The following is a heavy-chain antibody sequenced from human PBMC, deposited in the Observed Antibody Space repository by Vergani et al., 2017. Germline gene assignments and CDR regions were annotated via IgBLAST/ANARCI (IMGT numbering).Heavy chain of an antibody. CDR2: INPIDSKI. V-gene: IGHV5-51*01. J-gene: IGHJ4*02. CDR3: TRHVPCGDGACLHFDH. Sequence: EVMLVQSGAEVKKPGESLKISCKYSESSFISNEIAWVRQMSGKGLQWMGNINPIDSKIADSPSFQGQAIMSLDKSITTAYLQWRSLKASDTAIYYCTRHVPCGDGACLHFDHWGKGTQVTVSS. CDR1: ESSFISNE. D-gene: IGHD2-21*01.